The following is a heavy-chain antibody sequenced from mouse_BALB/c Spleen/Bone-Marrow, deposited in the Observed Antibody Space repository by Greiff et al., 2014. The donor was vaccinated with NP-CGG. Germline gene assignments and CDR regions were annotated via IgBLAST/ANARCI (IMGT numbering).Heavy chain of an antibody. J-gene: IGHJ2*02. CDR2: ILPGSGST. D-gene: IGHD2-1*01. CDR1: GYTFSSYW. V-gene: IGHV1-9*01. Sequence: QVQLQQSGAELMKPGASMKISCKATGYTFSSYWIEWVKQRPGHGLEWIGEILPGSGSTNYNEQFKGKATFTADASSSTDYMELSSLTSEDSAVYYCARFYYGNPTCYFDYWGQGTSLTVSS. CDR3: ARFYYGNPTCYFDY.